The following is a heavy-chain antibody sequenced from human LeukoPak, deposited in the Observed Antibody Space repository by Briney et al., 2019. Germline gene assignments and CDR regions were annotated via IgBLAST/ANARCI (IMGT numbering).Heavy chain of an antibody. CDR1: GFTFDNYA. Sequence: GGSLRLSCAASGFTFDNYAMNWVRQVPGKGLEWISLISWNSGTIGYADSVKGRFTISRDDANNFLYLQMNSLRAEDTALYYCARAYKDRSLAGKKEFFQHWGQGTLVTVSS. J-gene: IGHJ1*01. CDR2: ISWNSGTI. V-gene: IGHV3-9*01. D-gene: IGHD6-19*01. CDR3: ARAYKDRSLAGKKEFFQH.